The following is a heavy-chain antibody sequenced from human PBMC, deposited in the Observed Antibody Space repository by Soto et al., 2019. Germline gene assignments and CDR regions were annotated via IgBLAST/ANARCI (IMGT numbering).Heavy chain of an antibody. V-gene: IGHV3-23*01. CDR3: AKDRDPDGIWTFDS. CDR1: GFTFRTFT. Sequence: PGGSLRLSWAASGFTFRTFTMSWVRQAPGKGLEWVSGIIGGDGDKFYSDSVKGRFTISRDNSKDMLFLQMSSLRVDDTAVYYCAKDRDPDGIWTFDSWGQGTLVTVSS. CDR2: IIGGDGDK. J-gene: IGHJ5*01. D-gene: IGHD3-9*01.